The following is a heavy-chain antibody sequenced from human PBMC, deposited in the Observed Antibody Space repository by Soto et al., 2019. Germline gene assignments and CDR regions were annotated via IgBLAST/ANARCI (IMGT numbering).Heavy chain of an antibody. CDR2: IRGSGGST. J-gene: IGHJ4*02. V-gene: IGHV3-23*01. CDR1: GFTFSSSA. Sequence: EVQLLESGGGLVQPGGSLRLSCAASGFTFSSSAMSWVRQAPGKGLEWVSGIRGSGGSTYYADSVKGRVTIYRDNSKNTLYLQMNSLRAEDTAVYYCAKSIVVVVAATLQYSFYYWGQGTLVTVSS. D-gene: IGHD2-15*01. CDR3: AKSIVVVVAATLQYSFYY.